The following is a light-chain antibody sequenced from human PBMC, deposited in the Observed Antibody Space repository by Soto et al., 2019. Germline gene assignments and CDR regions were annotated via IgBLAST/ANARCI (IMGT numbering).Light chain of an antibody. V-gene: IGKV3-11*01. CDR3: QQRSNLWAT. CDR2: DAS. J-gene: IGKJ3*01. Sequence: EIVLTQSPATLSLSPGERATLSCRASQSVSSYLAWYQQKPGQAPRLLIYDASNRATGIPARFSGSGSGTDFTLTISSLEPEDFVVYYCQQRSNLWATFGPGTKVDIK. CDR1: QSVSSY.